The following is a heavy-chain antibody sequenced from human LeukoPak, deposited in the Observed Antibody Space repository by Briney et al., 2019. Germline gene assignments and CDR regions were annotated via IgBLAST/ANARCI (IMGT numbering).Heavy chain of an antibody. J-gene: IGHJ4*02. CDR2: IYHTGTT. V-gene: IGHV4-38-2*01. Sequence: SETLSLTCAVSGYSISSGYYWGWIRRPPGKGLEWIGSIYHTGTTHYNASLRTRVTISVDTSKNQFSLKLTSVTAADTAVYYCARVLAGSGNYDYWGLGTLVTVSS. CDR1: GYSISSGYY. D-gene: IGHD3-10*01. CDR3: ARVLAGSGNYDY.